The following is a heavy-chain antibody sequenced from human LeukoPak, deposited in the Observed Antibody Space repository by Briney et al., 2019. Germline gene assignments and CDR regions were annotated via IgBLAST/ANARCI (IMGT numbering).Heavy chain of an antibody. CDR2: IRSNGVA. CDR3: VLRPRSSVDSVFDY. Sequence: GGSLRLSCATSGFTFRNYAMHWVRQSPGKGLEWVAFIRSNGVADYSDSVKGRLTIYRDNSKNTLYLQMNSLRPEDTAVYYCVLRPRSSVDSVFDYWGQGTLVTVSS. V-gene: IGHV3-30*02. J-gene: IGHJ4*02. CDR1: GFTFRNYA. D-gene: IGHD3-3*01.